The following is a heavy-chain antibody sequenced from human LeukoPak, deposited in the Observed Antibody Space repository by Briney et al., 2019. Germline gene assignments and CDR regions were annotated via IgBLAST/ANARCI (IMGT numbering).Heavy chain of an antibody. CDR2: INYSGST. D-gene: IGHD5-18*01. Sequence: SETLSLTCTVSGGSISNYYWSWIRQPPGKGLEWIGCINYSGSTNYNPPLKSRVTISVDTSKNQLSLKLSSVTAADTAVYYCARGLSGDSYGYRFDYWGRGSLVTVST. J-gene: IGHJ4*02. CDR3: ARGLSGDSYGYRFDY. CDR1: GGSISNYY. V-gene: IGHV4-59*01.